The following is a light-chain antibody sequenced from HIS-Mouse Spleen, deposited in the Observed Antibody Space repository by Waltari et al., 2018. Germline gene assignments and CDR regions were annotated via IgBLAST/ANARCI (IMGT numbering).Light chain of an antibody. CDR1: QSVSSSY. CDR2: GAS. J-gene: IGKJ1*01. V-gene: IGKV3-20*01. Sequence: EIVLTQSPGTLSLSPGERATLPCRASQSVSSSYLAWYQQKPGQAPRLLNYGASSRATGIPDRFSGSGSGTDFTLTISRLEPEDFAVYYCQQYGSSPMFGQGTKVEIK. CDR3: QQYGSSPM.